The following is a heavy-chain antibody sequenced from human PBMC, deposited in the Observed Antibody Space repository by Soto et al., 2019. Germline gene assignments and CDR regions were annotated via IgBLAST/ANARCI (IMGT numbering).Heavy chain of an antibody. D-gene: IGHD2-2*01. CDR1: GFKFSMFA. Sequence: GGSLRLSCAASGFKFSMFAMSWVRQAPGKGPEWVAAVSGSVDNTYYADSVKGRFTMSRDYTQKTVSLQMNGLRGEDMAVYYCAKSPSRVPYGMDIWGQGTTVTVSS. CDR2: VSGSVDNT. J-gene: IGHJ6*02. V-gene: IGHV3-23*01. CDR3: AKSPSRVPYGMDI.